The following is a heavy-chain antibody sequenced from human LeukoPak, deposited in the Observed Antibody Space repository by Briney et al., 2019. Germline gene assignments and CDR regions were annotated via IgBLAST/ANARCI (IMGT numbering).Heavy chain of an antibody. Sequence: PSETLSLTCTVSGVSGGSISSSNWWSWVRQPPGKGLEWIGEIYHSGSTNYNSSLKSRVTISVDKSKNEFSLKLSSVTAADTAVYYCASKDYGGNRCFDYWGQGTLVTVSS. CDR1: GGSISSSNW. CDR2: IYHSGST. J-gene: IGHJ4*02. CDR3: ASKDYGGNRCFDY. V-gene: IGHV4-4*02. D-gene: IGHD4-23*01.